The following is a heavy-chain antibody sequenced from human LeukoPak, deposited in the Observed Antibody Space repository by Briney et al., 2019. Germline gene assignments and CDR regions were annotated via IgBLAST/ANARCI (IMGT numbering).Heavy chain of an antibody. CDR2: ISAYNGNT. V-gene: IGHV1-18*01. CDR3: ARTYGSGSSFNWFDP. D-gene: IGHD3-10*01. J-gene: IGHJ5*02. CDR1: GYTFTSYG. Sequence: ASVKVSCKASGYTFTSYGISWVRQAPGQGLEWMGWISAYNGNTNYAQKLQGRVTMTTDTSTSTAYMELRSLRSDDTAVYYRARTYGSGSSFNWFDPWGQGTLVTVSS.